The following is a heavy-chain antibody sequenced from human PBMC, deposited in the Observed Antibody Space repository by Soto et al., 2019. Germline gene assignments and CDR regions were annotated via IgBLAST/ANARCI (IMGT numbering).Heavy chain of an antibody. Sequence: EVQLVESGGGLVQPGRSLRLSCAASGFTFDGYAMHWVRQAPGKGLEWVSGISWNSGSIGYADSVKGRFTISRDNAKNSLYLQMNSLRAEDTALYYCAKDMSAIISPYFDYWGQGTLVTVSS. J-gene: IGHJ4*02. CDR1: GFTFDGYA. V-gene: IGHV3-9*01. CDR3: AKDMSAIISPYFDY. CDR2: ISWNSGSI. D-gene: IGHD2-2*02.